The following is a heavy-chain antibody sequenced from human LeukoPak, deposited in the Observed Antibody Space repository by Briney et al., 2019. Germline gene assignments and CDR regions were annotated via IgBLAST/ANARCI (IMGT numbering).Heavy chain of an antibody. J-gene: IGHJ4*02. D-gene: IGHD5-12*01. CDR3: APSGGWTSGYGFYFDY. Sequence: ASVKVSCKASGYTFTNYYMHWVRQAPGQGLDWMGWINPNNGDTNYAQKFQGRVTMTRDTSISTAYMELRSLRSDDTAVYYCAPSGGWTSGYGFYFDYWGQGTLVTVSS. CDR2: INPNNGDT. V-gene: IGHV1-2*02. CDR1: GYTFTNYY.